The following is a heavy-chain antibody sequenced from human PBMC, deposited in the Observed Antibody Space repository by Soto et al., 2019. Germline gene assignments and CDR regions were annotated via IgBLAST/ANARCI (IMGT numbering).Heavy chain of an antibody. J-gene: IGHJ5*02. CDR3: ARDRLENWFDP. D-gene: IGHD1-1*01. CDR1: GGSISSYY. V-gene: IGHV4-59*01. CDR2: IYYSGST. Sequence: SETLSLTCTVSGGSISSYYWSWIRQPPGKGLEWIGYIYYSGSTNYNPSLKSRVTISVDTSKNQFSLKLSSVTAADTAVYYCARDRLENWFDPWGQGTLVTVDS.